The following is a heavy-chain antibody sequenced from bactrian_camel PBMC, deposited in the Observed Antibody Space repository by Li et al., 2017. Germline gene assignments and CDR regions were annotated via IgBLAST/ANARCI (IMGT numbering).Heavy chain of an antibody. CDR2: LDSDGST. D-gene: IGHD3*01. V-gene: IGHV3S53*01. J-gene: IGHJ4*01. Sequence: VQLVESGEGSVQAGRSLRLSCVASRDTDNRTCMAWFRQTPGKELEGVAVLDSDGSTSYADSVKGRFTISQDNVKNTIYLQMNSLKPEDTAMYYCATDLPRYTGFLCLGNEVDFNYWGQGTQVTVS. CDR3: ATDLPRYTGFLCLGNEVDFNY. CDR1: RDTDNRTC.